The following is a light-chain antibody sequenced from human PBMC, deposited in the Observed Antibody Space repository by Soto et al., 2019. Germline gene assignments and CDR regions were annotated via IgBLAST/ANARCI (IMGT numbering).Light chain of an antibody. CDR1: ESISRW. CDR3: QQYSTYPLP. V-gene: IGKV1-5*01. J-gene: IGKJ4*01. CDR2: DAS. Sequence: VQMTESPSTLSASVGERVTITCLACESISRWLAWYQQKPGKAPKLLVYDASSLQNGVPSRFGGSGSGTEFTLTIDSLQPDDFATFYCQQYSTYPLPFGGGTKVDIK.